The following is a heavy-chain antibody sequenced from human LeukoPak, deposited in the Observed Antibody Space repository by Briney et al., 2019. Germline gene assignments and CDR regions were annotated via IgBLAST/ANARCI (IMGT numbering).Heavy chain of an antibody. Sequence: PSETLSLTCTVPGGSISSYYWSWIRQPPGKGLEWIGYIYYSGSTNYNPSLKSRVTISVDTSKNQFSLKLSSVTAADTAVYYCARLPAVGTIDYWGQGTLVTVSS. CDR2: IYYSGST. J-gene: IGHJ4*02. CDR3: ARLPAVGTIDY. D-gene: IGHD1-26*01. CDR1: GGSISSYY. V-gene: IGHV4-59*08.